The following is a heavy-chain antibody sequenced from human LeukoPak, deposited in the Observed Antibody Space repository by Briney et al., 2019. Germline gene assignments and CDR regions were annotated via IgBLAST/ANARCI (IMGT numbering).Heavy chain of an antibody. D-gene: IGHD4/OR15-4a*01. CDR1: GFTFINYY. Sequence: ASVKVSCKASGFTFINYYMHWVRQAPGQGLEWLGIINLSGGSTHYPQKFQDRVTMTRDTSTSTVYMELSSLRSEDTAVYYCARDLDYGEKSEDYWGQGALVTVSS. CDR2: INLSGGST. CDR3: ARDLDYGEKSEDY. J-gene: IGHJ4*02. V-gene: IGHV1-46*01.